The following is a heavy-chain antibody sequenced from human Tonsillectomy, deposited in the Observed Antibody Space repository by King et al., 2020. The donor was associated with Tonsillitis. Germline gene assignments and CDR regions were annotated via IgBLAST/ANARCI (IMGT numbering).Heavy chain of an antibody. V-gene: IGHV3-7*03. Sequence: VQLVESGGGLVQPGGSLSLSCAASGFTFSSYWMSWVLQAPGKGLEWVANIKQDGNEKCYVDSVKGRFTISRDNAKNSLYLQMNSLRVEDTAVYYCARLEGDRTIMDHWGQGTLVTVSS. J-gene: IGHJ4*02. CDR3: ARLEGDRTIMDH. D-gene: IGHD5-24*01. CDR1: GFTFSSYW. CDR2: IKQDGNEK.